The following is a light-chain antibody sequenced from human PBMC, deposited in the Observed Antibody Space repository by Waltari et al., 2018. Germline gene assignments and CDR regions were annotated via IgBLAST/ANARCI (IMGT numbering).Light chain of an antibody. Sequence: EIVLTQSPATLSLSPGDRATLSCRASQSVSDSLAWYQQKPGQAPRLLIFDASNRATGIPARFSGSGSGTDFTLTISSLEPEDFAVYYCQQRSHWPPITFGQGTRLEIK. CDR3: QQRSHWPPIT. V-gene: IGKV3-11*01. CDR1: QSVSDS. CDR2: DAS. J-gene: IGKJ5*01.